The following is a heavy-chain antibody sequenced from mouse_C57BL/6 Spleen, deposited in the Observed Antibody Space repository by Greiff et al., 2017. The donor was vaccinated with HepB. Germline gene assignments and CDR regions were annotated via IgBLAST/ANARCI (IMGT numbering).Heavy chain of an antibody. D-gene: IGHD1-1*01. CDR2: IDPENGDT. J-gene: IGHJ1*03. Sequence: EVQLQESGAELVRPGASVKLSCTASGFNIKDDYMHWVKQRPEQGLEWIGWIDPENGDTEYASKFQGKASITADTSSNTAYLQLSSLTAEDTAVYYCTTNGSSYRYWYFDVWGTGTTVTVSS. V-gene: IGHV14-4*01. CDR1: GFNIKDDY. CDR3: TTNGSSYRYWYFDV.